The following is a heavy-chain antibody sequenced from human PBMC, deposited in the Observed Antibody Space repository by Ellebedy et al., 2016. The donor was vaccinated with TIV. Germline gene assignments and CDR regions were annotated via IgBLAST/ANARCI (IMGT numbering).Heavy chain of an antibody. D-gene: IGHD6-19*01. CDR1: GFTFSSYA. CDR3: VKGGSGWYHYFDY. V-gene: IGHV3-30*14. CDR2: ISYDGSNK. Sequence: GESLKISCAASGFTFSSYAMHWVRQAPGKGLEWVAVISYDGSNKYYADSVKGRFTISRDNSKNTLYLQMSSLRAEDTAVYYCVKGGSGWYHYFDYWGQGTLVTVSS. J-gene: IGHJ4*02.